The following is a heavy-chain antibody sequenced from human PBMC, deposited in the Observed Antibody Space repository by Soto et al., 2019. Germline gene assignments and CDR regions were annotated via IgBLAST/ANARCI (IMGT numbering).Heavy chain of an antibody. CDR1: GGSISGYY. CDR3: ARDNYDFWSGSNNWFDP. V-gene: IGHV4-59*01. Sequence: SETLSLTCTVSGGSISGYYWIWIRQPPGKGLEWIGYIYYSGSTNYNPSLKSRVTISVDTSKNQFSLKLSSVTAADTAVYYCARDNYDFWSGSNNWFDPWGQGTLVTVSS. CDR2: IYYSGST. J-gene: IGHJ5*02. D-gene: IGHD3-3*01.